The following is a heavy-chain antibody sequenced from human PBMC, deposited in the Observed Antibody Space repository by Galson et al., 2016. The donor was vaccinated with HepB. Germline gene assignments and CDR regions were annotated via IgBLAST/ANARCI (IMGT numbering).Heavy chain of an antibody. CDR2: ISYDGSKT. CDR3: ARGRPYYSGGYNYLDS. D-gene: IGHD3-10*01. CDR1: GFAFETFA. Sequence: SLRLSCAASGFAFETFAMRWVRQAPGKGLEWVALISYDGSKTYVTDSVKGRLTISRDNSKNTLYLQMKGLRTEDSSIYFCARGRPYYSGGYNYLDSWGQGTLGTVS. J-gene: IGHJ4*02. V-gene: IGHV3-30*19.